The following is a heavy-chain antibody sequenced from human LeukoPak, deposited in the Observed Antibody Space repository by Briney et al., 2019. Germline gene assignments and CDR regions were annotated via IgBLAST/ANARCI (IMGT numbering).Heavy chain of an antibody. Sequence: SETLSFTCSVSGGSMSSYCCNWIRQPPGKGLEWICHIDTSGSTNYNTSLKSRATMSANTSTNRISLKLTSVTAADTAVYYCARWGEAFDLWGQGTMVTVSS. V-gene: IGHV4-4*09. CDR1: GGSMSSYC. CDR2: IDTSGST. D-gene: IGHD3-16*01. J-gene: IGHJ3*01. CDR3: ARWGEAFDL.